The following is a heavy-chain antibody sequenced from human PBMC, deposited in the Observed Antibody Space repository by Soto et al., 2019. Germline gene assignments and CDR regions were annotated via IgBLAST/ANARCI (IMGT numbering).Heavy chain of an antibody. CDR2: ISAYNGNT. V-gene: IGHV1-18*01. J-gene: IGHJ4*02. CDR1: GYTFTSYG. CDR3: AREVGYSSSWYEELNVDY. D-gene: IGHD6-13*01. Sequence: QVQLVQSGAEVKKPGASVKVSCKASGYTFTSYGITWVRQAPGQGLEWMGWISAYNGNTNYAQKLQGRVTMTTDTSTSTAYMELRSLRSDDTAVYYCAREVGYSSSWYEELNVDYWGQGTLVTVSS.